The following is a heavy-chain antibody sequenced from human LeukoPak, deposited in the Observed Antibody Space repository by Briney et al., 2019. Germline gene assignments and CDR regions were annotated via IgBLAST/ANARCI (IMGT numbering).Heavy chain of an antibody. Sequence: GASVKVSCKASGYTFTSYYMHWVRQAPGQGLEWMGIINPSGGSTSYAQKFQGRVTMTRDTSTSTVYMELSSLRSEDTAVYYCARSNDSMWLFLLGFDYWGQGTLVTVSS. D-gene: IGHD3-22*01. J-gene: IGHJ4*02. CDR2: INPSGGST. CDR1: GYTFTSYY. CDR3: ARSNDSMWLFLLGFDY. V-gene: IGHV1-46*01.